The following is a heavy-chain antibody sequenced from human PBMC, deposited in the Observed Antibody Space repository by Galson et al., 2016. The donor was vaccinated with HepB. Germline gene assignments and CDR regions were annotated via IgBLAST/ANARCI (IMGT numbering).Heavy chain of an antibody. V-gene: IGHV4-59*01. CDR3: ARSRDFYVWGSLSYFDP. Sequence: SETLSLTCSVSGAVITDYYWSWIRQSPGKGLEWIGYSFYSGSTSYNPSLKSRVTISVATSKSQVSLRLTALTAADTAVYYCARSRDFYVWGSLSYFDPWGQGMLVTVSS. CDR2: SFYSGST. J-gene: IGHJ5*02. D-gene: IGHD3-16*01. CDR1: GAVITDYY.